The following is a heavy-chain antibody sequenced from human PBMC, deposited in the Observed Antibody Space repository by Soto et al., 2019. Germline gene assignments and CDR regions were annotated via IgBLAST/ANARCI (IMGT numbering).Heavy chain of an antibody. D-gene: IGHD1-26*01. V-gene: IGHV3-48*04. CDR2: ISSSSSTI. J-gene: IGHJ6*02. CDR3: ARDLPGGNKAYYYYGMDV. CDR1: GFTFSSYS. Sequence: PGGSLRLSCAASGFTFSSYSMNWVRQAPGKGLEWVSYISSSSSTIYYADSVKGRFTISRDNAKNSLYLQMNSLRAEDTAVYYCARDLPGGNKAYYYYGMDVWGQGNTVTVSS.